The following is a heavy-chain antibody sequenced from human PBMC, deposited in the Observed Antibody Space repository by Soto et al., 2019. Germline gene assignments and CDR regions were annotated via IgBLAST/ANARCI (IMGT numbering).Heavy chain of an antibody. CDR2: ISGSGGST. D-gene: IGHD3-3*01. V-gene: IGHV3-23*01. CDR3: AKNRGRFLEWLGFDP. J-gene: IGHJ5*02. Sequence: GGSLRLSCAASGFTFSSYAMSWVRQAPGKGLEWVSAISGSGGSTYYADSVKGRFTISRDNSKNTLYLQMNSLRAEDTAVYYCAKNRGRFLEWLGFDPWGQGTLVTVSS. CDR1: GFTFSSYA.